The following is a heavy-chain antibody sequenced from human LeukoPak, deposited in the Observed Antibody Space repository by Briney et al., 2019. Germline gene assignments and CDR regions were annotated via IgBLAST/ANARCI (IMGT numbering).Heavy chain of an antibody. V-gene: IGHV1-8*01. CDR3: ARAFSSGYHSYDAFDL. CDR2: MNPNSGNT. Sequence: ASVKVFCKASGNTFTTYDINWVRQATGQGLEWMGWMNPNSGNTGYAQKFQGRVTMTRNTSITTAYIELGSLRSEDTAVYYCARAFSSGYHSYDAFDLWGQGTMVTVSS. J-gene: IGHJ3*01. D-gene: IGHD5-12*01. CDR1: GNTFTTYD.